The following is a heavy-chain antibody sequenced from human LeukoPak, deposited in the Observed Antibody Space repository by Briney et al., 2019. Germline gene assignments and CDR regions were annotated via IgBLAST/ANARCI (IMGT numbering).Heavy chain of an antibody. CDR1: GYTFSTNA. CDR3: AKDVGKWESLHFFDY. CDR2: ISGSGAST. Sequence: GGSLRLSCLTSGYTFSTNAMSWVRQAPGKGLEWISGISGSGASTYYADSVTGRFTISRDNSRNTLYLQMNSLRGDDTAVYYCAKDVGKWESLHFFDYWGQGTLVTVSS. V-gene: IGHV3-23*01. J-gene: IGHJ4*02. D-gene: IGHD1-26*01.